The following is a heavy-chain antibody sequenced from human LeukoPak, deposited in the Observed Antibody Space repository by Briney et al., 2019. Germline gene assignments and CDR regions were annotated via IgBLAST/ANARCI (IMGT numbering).Heavy chain of an antibody. D-gene: IGHD3-22*01. V-gene: IGHV1-2*02. CDR1: GYTFTGYS. CDR3: ARNPFNYYDSSGYALGSNYYYYYYMDV. J-gene: IGHJ6*03. Sequence: GASVKVSCKASGYTFTGYSMHWVRQAPGQGLEWMGWINPNSGGTNYAQKFQGRVTMTRDTSISTAYMELSRLRSDDTAVYYCARNPFNYYDSSGYALGSNYYYYYYMDVWGKGTTVTVSS. CDR2: INPNSGGT.